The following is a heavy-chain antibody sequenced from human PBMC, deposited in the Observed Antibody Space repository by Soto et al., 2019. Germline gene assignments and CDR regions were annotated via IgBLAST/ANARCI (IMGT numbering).Heavy chain of an antibody. Sequence: ASVEVSCKASGYTFTSYGISWVRQAPGQGLEWMGWISAYNGNTNYAQKLQGRVTMTTDTSTSTAYMELRSLRSDDTAVYYCAREWFSYYYYGMDVWGQGTTVTFYS. CDR1: GYTFTSYG. CDR2: ISAYNGNT. J-gene: IGHJ6*02. CDR3: AREWFSYYYYGMDV. V-gene: IGHV1-18*04. D-gene: IGHD3-10*01.